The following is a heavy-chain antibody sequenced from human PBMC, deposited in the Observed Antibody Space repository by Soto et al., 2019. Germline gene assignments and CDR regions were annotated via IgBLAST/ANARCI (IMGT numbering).Heavy chain of an antibody. J-gene: IGHJ4*02. Sequence: PSETLSLTCTVSGGSISSYYWSWIRQPPGKGLEWIGYIYHSGSTNYNPSLKSRVTISVDKSKNQFSLKLSSVTAADTAVYYCARDRGIAVAGTAFFDYWGQGTLVTVSS. V-gene: IGHV4-59*12. CDR1: GGSISSYY. CDR2: IYHSGST. CDR3: ARDRGIAVAGTAFFDY. D-gene: IGHD6-19*01.